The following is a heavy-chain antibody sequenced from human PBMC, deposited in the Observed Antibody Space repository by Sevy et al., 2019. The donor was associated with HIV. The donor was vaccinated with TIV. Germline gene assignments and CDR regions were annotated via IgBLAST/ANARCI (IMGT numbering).Heavy chain of an antibody. CDR1: GGSFSFYG. D-gene: IGHD3-9*01. Sequence: ASVKVSCKAFGGSFSFYGISWVRQAPGQGLEWMAGIIPILGTTKYAQTFQGRVTITADESTSTVYMELTSLRSEDTAVYYCARGGPDDILTHYGMDVWGQGTTVTVSS. V-gene: IGHV1-69*13. CDR3: ARGGPDDILTHYGMDV. CDR2: IIPILGTT. J-gene: IGHJ6*02.